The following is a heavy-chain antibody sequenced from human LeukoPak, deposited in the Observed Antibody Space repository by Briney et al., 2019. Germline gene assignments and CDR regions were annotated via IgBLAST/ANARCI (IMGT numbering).Heavy chain of an antibody. Sequence: SETLSLTCAVYGGSFSGYYWSWTRQPPGKGLEWIGEINHSGSTNYNPSLKSRVTISVDTSKNQFSLKLSSVTAADTAVYYCVRRGLAAAGTNYYYYYYMDVWGKGTTVTISS. V-gene: IGHV4-34*01. D-gene: IGHD6-13*01. J-gene: IGHJ6*03. CDR3: VRRGLAAAGTNYYYYYYMDV. CDR2: INHSGST. CDR1: GGSFSGYY.